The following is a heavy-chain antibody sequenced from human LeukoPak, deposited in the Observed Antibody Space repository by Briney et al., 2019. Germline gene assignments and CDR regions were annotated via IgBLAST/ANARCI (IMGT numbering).Heavy chain of an antibody. CDR1: GGSISSYY. V-gene: IGHV4-59*01. J-gene: IGHJ6*02. Sequence: SETLSLTCTVSGGSISSYYWSWIRQPPGKGLEWIGYIYYSGSTNYNPSLKSRVTMSVDTSNNQFSLRLSSVTAADTAVYYCARSSGSSRYSGMDVWGQGTTVTVSS. D-gene: IGHD6-13*01. CDR3: ARSSGSSRYSGMDV. CDR2: IYYSGST.